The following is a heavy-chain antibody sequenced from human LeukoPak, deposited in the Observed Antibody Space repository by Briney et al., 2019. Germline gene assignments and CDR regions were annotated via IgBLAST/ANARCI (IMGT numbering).Heavy chain of an antibody. Sequence: ASVKVSCKASGGTFTSYYMHWVRQAPGQGLECMGIINPSGGSTSYAQKFQGRVTMTRDMSTSTVYMELSSLRSEDTAVYYCASSWWELHEARFDYWGQGTLVTVSS. CDR1: GGTFTSYY. D-gene: IGHD1-26*01. V-gene: IGHV1-46*01. J-gene: IGHJ4*02. CDR3: ASSWWELHEARFDY. CDR2: INPSGGST.